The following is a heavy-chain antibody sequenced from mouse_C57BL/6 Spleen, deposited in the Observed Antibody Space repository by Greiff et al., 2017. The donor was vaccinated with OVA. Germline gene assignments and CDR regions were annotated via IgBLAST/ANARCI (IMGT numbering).Heavy chain of an antibody. J-gene: IGHJ2*01. CDR2: IDPSDSET. Sequence: VQLQQPGAELVRPGSSVKLSCKASGYTFTSYWMHWVKQRPIQGLEWIGNIDPSDSETHYNQKFKDKATLTVHKSSSKAYMQLSSLTSEDSAVYYGARADRAIYYGNYGGYFDYWGQGTTLTVSS. D-gene: IGHD2-1*01. V-gene: IGHV1-52*01. CDR3: ARADRAIYYGNYGGYFDY. CDR1: GYTFTSYW.